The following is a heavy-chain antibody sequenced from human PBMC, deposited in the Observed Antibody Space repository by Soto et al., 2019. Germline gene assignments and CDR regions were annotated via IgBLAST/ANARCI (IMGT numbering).Heavy chain of an antibody. V-gene: IGHV3-23*01. CDR2: ISGSGGST. CDR3: AKARTTLYGSGTDGMDV. D-gene: IGHD3-10*01. CDR1: GFTFSSYA. J-gene: IGHJ6*02. Sequence: PGGSLRLSCAASGFTFSSYAMSWVRQAPGKGLEWVSAISGSGGSTYYADSVKGRFTISRDNSKNTLYLQMNSLRAEDTAVYYCAKARTTLYGSGTDGMDVWGQGTTVTVSS.